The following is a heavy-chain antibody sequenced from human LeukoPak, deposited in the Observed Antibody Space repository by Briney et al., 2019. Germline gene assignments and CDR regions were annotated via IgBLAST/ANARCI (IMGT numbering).Heavy chain of an antibody. CDR2: IWYGGSNK. V-gene: IGHV3-33*01. Sequence: GGSLRLSCAASGFTFSSYGMHGVREAPGKGVEGVAVIWYGGSNKYYADSVRGRFPISRDNSKNTLYLQMNSLRAEDTAVYYCARDQRPMVLDAFDVWGQGTMVTVSS. CDR3: ARDQRPMVLDAFDV. D-gene: IGHD2-8*01. J-gene: IGHJ3*01. CDR1: GFTFSSYG.